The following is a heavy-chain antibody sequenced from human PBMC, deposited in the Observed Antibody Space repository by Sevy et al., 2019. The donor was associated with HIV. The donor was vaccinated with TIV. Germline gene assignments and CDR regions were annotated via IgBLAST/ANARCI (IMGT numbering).Heavy chain of an antibody. Sequence: SETLSLTCTVSGGSINNYYWSWIRQPPGKGLQWVGYIYSRGNTKYNSSLESRVTISVDSAKNPFSLNLRSVTAADTAVYYCARHLEARSARPMFDYWGQRTLVTVSS. J-gene: IGHJ4*02. V-gene: IGHV4-59*08. CDR1: GGSINNYY. CDR2: IYSRGNT. D-gene: IGHD2-15*01. CDR3: ARHLEARSARPMFDY.